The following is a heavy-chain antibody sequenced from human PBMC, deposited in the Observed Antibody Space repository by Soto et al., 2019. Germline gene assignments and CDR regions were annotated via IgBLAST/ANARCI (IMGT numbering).Heavy chain of an antibody. CDR1: GYTFTGYG. V-gene: IGHV1-18*01. Sequence: ASVKVSCKASGYTFTGYGISWVRQAPGQGLEWMGWISAYNGNTNYAQKLQGRVTMTTDTSTSTAYMELRSLRSDDTAVYYCARAIESDYDFWRGLNWFDPWGQGTLVTVSS. D-gene: IGHD3-3*01. J-gene: IGHJ5*02. CDR3: ARAIESDYDFWRGLNWFDP. CDR2: ISAYNGNT.